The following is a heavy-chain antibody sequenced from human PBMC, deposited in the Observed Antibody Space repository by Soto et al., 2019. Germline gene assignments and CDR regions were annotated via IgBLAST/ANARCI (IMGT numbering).Heavy chain of an antibody. CDR1: GYSFATYA. CDR2: INPATGNP. CDR3: ARRYKSAGWLEP. V-gene: IGHV1-3*01. D-gene: IGHD1-1*01. J-gene: IGHJ5*02. Sequence: QVQLVQSGAEVKKPGTSVKVSCKASGYSFATYAIHWVRQAPGQGLEWMGWINPATGNPEYSDKFQDRVTFTRNTSATTAYMELRGLRSEDTAVYYCARRYKSAGWLEPWGQGTLVTVSS.